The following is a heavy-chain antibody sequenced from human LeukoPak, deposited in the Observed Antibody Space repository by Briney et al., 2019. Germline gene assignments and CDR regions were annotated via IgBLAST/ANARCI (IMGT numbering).Heavy chain of an antibody. CDR3: ARDSGYYDSSGYRAFDF. D-gene: IGHD3-22*01. CDR2: IYYSGST. CDR1: GGSISSYY. Sequence: DPSETLSLTCTVSGGSISSYYWSWIRQPPGKGLEWIGYIYYSGSTNYNPSLKSRVTISVGMSKNQFSLKLSSVTAADTAVYYCARDSGYYDSSGYRAFDFWGQGTLVTVSS. V-gene: IGHV4-59*12. J-gene: IGHJ3*01.